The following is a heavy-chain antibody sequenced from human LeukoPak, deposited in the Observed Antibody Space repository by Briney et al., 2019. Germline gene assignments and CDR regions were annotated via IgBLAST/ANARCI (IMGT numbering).Heavy chain of an antibody. V-gene: IGHV3-23*01. D-gene: IGHD2-2*01. J-gene: IGHJ4*02. CDR1: GFTFSSYA. CDR2: ISGRGGST. CDR3: AKLHIVVVPAAPSGY. Sequence: GGSLRLSCAAPGFTFSSYAMSWVRQAPGKGLGWFSAISGRGGSTYYADSVKGRFTISRDNSKNTLYLQMNSLRAEDTAVYYCAKLHIVVVPAAPSGYWGQGTLVTVSS.